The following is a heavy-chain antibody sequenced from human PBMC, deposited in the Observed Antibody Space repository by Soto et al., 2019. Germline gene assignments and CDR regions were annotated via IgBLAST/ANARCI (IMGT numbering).Heavy chain of an antibody. J-gene: IGHJ5*02. CDR3: ARWSVVVPAAMFSLDP. D-gene: IGHD2-2*01. CDR2: INAGNGNT. Sequence: QVPLVQSGAEVKKPGASVKVSCKASGYTFTSYAMHWVRQAPGQRLEWMGWINAGNGNTKYSQKFQGRVTITRDTSASTAYMELSSLRSEDTAVYYCARWSVVVPAAMFSLDPWGQGTLVTVSS. CDR1: GYTFTSYA. V-gene: IGHV1-3*01.